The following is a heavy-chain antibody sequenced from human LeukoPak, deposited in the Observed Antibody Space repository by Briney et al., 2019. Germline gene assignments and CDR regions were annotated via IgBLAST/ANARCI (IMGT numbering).Heavy chain of an antibody. J-gene: IGHJ5*02. CDR2: IYPGDSDT. V-gene: IGHV5-51*01. CDR1: GYSFTSYW. D-gene: IGHD2-21*02. Sequence: GESLMISCKGSGYSFTSYWIGWVRQMPGKGLEWMGIIYPGDSDTRYSPSFQGQVTISADKSISTAYPQWSSLKASDTAMYYCARGEYCGGDCYHNWFDPWGQGTLVTVSS. CDR3: ARGEYCGGDCYHNWFDP.